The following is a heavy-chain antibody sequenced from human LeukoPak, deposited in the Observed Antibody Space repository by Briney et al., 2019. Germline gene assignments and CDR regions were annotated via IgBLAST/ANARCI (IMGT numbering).Heavy chain of an antibody. Sequence: ASVKVSCEASGYTFTSYAMNWVRQAPGQGLEWMGWINTNTRNPTYAQGFTGRFVFSLDTSVSTAYLQISSLKAEDTAVYYCARLGYSYGYSYDYWGQGTLVTVSS. V-gene: IGHV7-4-1*02. J-gene: IGHJ4*02. CDR3: ARLGYSYGYSYDY. CDR2: INTNTRNP. CDR1: GYTFTSYA. D-gene: IGHD5-18*01.